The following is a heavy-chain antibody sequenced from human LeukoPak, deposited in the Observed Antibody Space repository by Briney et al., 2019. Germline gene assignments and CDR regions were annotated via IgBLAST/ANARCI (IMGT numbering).Heavy chain of an antibody. J-gene: IGHJ4*02. CDR3: AKDLSPSRG. V-gene: IGHV3-11*01. Sequence: PGGSLRLSCAASGFTFSDYYMTWIRQAPVKGLEWLSYISGSGSTTYYSDSVKGRFLVSRDNAKNSLYLHMNTLRAEDTAVYYCAKDLSPSRGWGQGTLVTVSS. CDR1: GFTFSDYY. CDR2: ISGSGSTT.